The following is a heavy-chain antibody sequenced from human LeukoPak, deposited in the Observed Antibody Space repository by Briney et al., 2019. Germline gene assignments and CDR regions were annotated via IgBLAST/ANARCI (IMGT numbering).Heavy chain of an antibody. V-gene: IGHV4-39*07. CDR1: GGSISSSSYY. CDR2: IYYSGST. D-gene: IGHD6-6*01. CDR3: ARRYSSSSYYYMDV. Sequence: HSETLSLTCTVSGGSISSSSYYWGWIRQPPGKGLEWIGSIYYSGSTYYNPSLKSRVTISVDRSKNQFSLKLSSVTAADTAVYYCARRYSSSSYYYMDVWGKGTTVTVSS. J-gene: IGHJ6*03.